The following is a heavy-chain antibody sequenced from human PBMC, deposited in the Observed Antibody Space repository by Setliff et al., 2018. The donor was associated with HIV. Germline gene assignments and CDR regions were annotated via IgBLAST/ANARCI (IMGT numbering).Heavy chain of an antibody. D-gene: IGHD3-16*01. CDR1: GGSISSGNYY. J-gene: IGHJ6*03. Sequence: SETLSLTCTVSGGSISSGNYYWSWIRQPAGKGLEWIGRIYTSGSTNYSPSLKSRVTISLDTSKNQFSLNLSSVTAADTAVYYCARRSPGGGYYMDVWGKGTTVTVSS. CDR3: ARRSPGGGYYMDV. CDR2: IYTSGST. V-gene: IGHV4-61*02.